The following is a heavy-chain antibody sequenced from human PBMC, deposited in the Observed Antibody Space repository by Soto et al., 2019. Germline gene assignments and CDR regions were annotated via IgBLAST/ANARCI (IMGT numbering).Heavy chain of an antibody. J-gene: IGHJ4*02. Sequence: SETLSLTCTVSGGSISDSSYFWDWIRQPPGKGLEWIGNIYYSGSTYYNLSLKSRVTISVDTSKNQFSLKLSSVTAADTAVYYCARRGVSSYYYKYWGLGTLVTVSS. CDR3: ARRGVSSYYYKY. V-gene: IGHV4-39*01. CDR1: GGSISDSSYF. CDR2: IYYSGST. D-gene: IGHD2-15*01.